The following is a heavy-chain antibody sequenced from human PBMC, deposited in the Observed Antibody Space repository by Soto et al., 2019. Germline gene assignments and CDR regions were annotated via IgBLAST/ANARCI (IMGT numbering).Heavy chain of an antibody. CDR3: ASLVSVTMIMGY. J-gene: IGHJ4*02. CDR1: GGSISSSSYD. Sequence: QLQLQDSGPGLVKPSETLSLTCTVSGGSISSSSYDWGWIRQPPGKGLEWIGSIYYSGSTYYKPSLKSRVTISVDTSKNQFSLKLSCVTAADTAVYYCASLVSVTMIMGYWGQGTLVTVSS. CDR2: IYYSGST. V-gene: IGHV4-39*01. D-gene: IGHD3-22*01.